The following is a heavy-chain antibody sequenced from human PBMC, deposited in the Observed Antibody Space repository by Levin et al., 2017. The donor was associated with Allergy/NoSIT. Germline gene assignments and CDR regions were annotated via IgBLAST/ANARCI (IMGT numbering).Heavy chain of an antibody. D-gene: IGHD6-25*01. CDR3: AKDPDGSALNIDS. CDR2: IFHSGAT. J-gene: IGHJ4*02. Sequence: MPSETLSLTCAVFGDSISSSNWWTWVRQPPEKGLEWIGEIFHSGATRYNPSLNSRVTISLDKSKNQFSLWLTSVTAADTAVYYCAKDPDGSALNIDSWGPGTLVTVSS. CDR1: GDSISSSNW. V-gene: IGHV4-4*02.